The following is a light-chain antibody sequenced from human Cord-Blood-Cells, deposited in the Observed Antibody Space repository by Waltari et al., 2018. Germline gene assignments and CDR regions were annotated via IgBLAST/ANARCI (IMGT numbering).Light chain of an antibody. CDR2: DVS. CDR3: CSYAGSYTFYV. V-gene: IGLV2-11*01. J-gene: IGLJ1*01. Sequence: QSALTQPRSVSGSPGQSVTISCTGTSSDVGGYNYASWYQQHPGKAPKLMIYDVSKRPSGVPDRFSGSKSGNTASLTISGLQAEDEDDYYCCSYAGSYTFYVFGTGTKVTVL. CDR1: SSDVGGYNY.